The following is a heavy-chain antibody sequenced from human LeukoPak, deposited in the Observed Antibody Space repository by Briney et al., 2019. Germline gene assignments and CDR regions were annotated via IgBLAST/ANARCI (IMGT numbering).Heavy chain of an antibody. Sequence: PSETLSLTCTVSGGSISSYYWSWIRQPPGKGLEWIGYIYYSGSTNYNPSLKSRVTISVDTSKNQFSLKLSSVTAADTAVYYCARVAGYSSGWYYYYYMDVWGKGTTVTVSS. CDR2: IYYSGST. V-gene: IGHV4-59*01. CDR1: GGSISSYY. D-gene: IGHD6-19*01. CDR3: ARVAGYSSGWYYYYYMDV. J-gene: IGHJ6*03.